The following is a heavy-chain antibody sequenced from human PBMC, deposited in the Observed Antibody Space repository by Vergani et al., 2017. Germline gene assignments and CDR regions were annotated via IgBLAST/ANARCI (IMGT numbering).Heavy chain of an antibody. V-gene: IGHV3-66*02. Sequence: EVQLVESGGGLVQPGGSLRLSCAASGFTVSSNYMSWVRQAPGKGLEWVSVIYSCGSTYYADSVKGRFTISRDNSKNTLYLQMNSLRAEDTAVYYCASRGGQGAVNFDYWGQGTLVTVSS. CDR1: GFTVSSNY. D-gene: IGHD3-10*01. J-gene: IGHJ4*02. CDR2: IYSCGST. CDR3: ASRGGQGAVNFDY.